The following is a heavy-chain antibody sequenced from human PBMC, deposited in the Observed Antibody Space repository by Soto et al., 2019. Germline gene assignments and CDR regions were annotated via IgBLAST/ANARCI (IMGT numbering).Heavy chain of an antibody. CDR3: ARDGQTYSYGNVGWFDP. V-gene: IGHV3-7*05. D-gene: IGHD5-18*01. CDR2: IKQEGSEK. CDR1: GFTFSSYW. J-gene: IGHJ5*02. Sequence: VQLVESGGGLVQPGGSLRLSCAASGFTFSSYWMSWVRQAPGKGLEWVANIKQEGSEKYYVDSVKGRFTISRDNAKNSLYLQMNSLRAEDTAVYYCARDGQTYSYGNVGWFDPWGQGTLVTVSS.